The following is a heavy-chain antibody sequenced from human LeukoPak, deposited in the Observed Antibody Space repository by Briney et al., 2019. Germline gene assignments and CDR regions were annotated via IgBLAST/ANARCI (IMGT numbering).Heavy chain of an antibody. D-gene: IGHD3-22*01. J-gene: IGHJ4*02. V-gene: IGHV3-49*04. CDR2: IRTKAYGGTT. CDR3: TRDLSPTYYADTSGYYRDLYDY. CDR1: GFTFGYYA. Sequence: GGSLRLSCTASGFTFGYYAMSWVRQPPGKGLEWVGFIRTKAYGGTTEYAASVKGRLTISRDDSKSIAYLQMNSLKTEDTAVYYCTRDLSPTYYADTSGYYRDLYDYWGQGTLVTVSS.